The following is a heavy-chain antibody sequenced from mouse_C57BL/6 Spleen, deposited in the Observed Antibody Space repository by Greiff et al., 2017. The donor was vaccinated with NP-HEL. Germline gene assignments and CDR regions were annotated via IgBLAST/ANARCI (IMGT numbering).Heavy chain of an antibody. CDR3: ARGNLGTDAMDY. CDR2: IYPSDSET. Sequence: QVQLQQPGAELVRPGSSVKLSCKASGYTFTSYWMDWVKQRPGQGLEWIGNIYPSDSETHYNQKFKDKATLTVDKSSSTAYMQLSSLTSEDSAVYYCARGNLGTDAMDYWGQGTSVTVSS. CDR1: GYTFTSYW. V-gene: IGHV1-61*01. J-gene: IGHJ4*01. D-gene: IGHD3-3*01.